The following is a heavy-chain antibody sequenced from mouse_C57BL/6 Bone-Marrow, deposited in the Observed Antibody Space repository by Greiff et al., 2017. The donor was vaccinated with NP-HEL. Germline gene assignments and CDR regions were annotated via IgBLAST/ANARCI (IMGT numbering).Heavy chain of an antibody. CDR1: GYTFTDYY. CDR2: IYPGSGNT. Sequence: QVQLKQSGAELVRPGASVKLSCKASGYTFTDYYINWVKQRPGQGLEWIARIYPGSGNTYYNEKFKGKATLTAEKSSSTAYMQLSSLTSEDSAVYFCARSGGYLYYFDYWGQGTTLTVSS. D-gene: IGHD2-3*01. V-gene: IGHV1-76*01. J-gene: IGHJ2*01. CDR3: ARSGGYLYYFDY.